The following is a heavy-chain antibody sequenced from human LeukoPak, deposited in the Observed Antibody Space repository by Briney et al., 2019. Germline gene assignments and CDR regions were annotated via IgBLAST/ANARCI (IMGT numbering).Heavy chain of an antibody. V-gene: IGHV3-30*02. CDR1: GFTFTSHG. D-gene: IGHD3-10*01. Sequence: PGGSLRLSCAASGFTFTSHGMHWVRQAPGKGLEWVAHIRYDGSNKYYADSVKGRFTISRDDSKKMLYLQMNSLRPEDTAVYYCARGRRSGGITMIRGVKDRGWFDFWGQGTLVTVSS. J-gene: IGHJ5*01. CDR3: ARGRRSGGITMIRGVKDRGWFDF. CDR2: IRYDGSNK.